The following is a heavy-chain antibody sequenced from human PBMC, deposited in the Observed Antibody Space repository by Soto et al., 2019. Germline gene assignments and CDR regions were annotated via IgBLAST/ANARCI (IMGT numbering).Heavy chain of an antibody. CDR1: GGTFSSYT. CDR3: ARDDATAAAGTSLYYGMDV. D-gene: IGHD6-13*01. CDR2: IIPILGIA. J-gene: IGHJ6*02. Sequence: SVKVSCKASGGTFSSYTISWVRQAPGQGLEWMGRIIPILGIANYAQKFQGRVTITADKSTSTAYMELSSLRSEDTAVYYCARDDATAAAGTSLYYGMDVWGQGTTVTVSS. V-gene: IGHV1-69*04.